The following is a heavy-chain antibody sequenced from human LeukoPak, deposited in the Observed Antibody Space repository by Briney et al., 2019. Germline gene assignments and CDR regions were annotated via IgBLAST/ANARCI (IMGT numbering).Heavy chain of an antibody. D-gene: IGHD1-20*01. J-gene: IGHJ4*02. Sequence: VASVKVSCKASGYTFTSYGISWVRQAPGQGLEWMGGIIPIFGTANYAQKFQGRVTITTDESTSTAYMELSSLRSEDTAVYYCARAPVSITGSGDFDYWGQGTLVTVSS. CDR3: ARAPVSITGSGDFDY. V-gene: IGHV1-69*05. CDR1: GYTFTSYG. CDR2: IIPIFGTA.